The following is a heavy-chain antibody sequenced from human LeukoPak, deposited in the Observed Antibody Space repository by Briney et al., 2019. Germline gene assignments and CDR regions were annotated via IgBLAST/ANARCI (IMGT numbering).Heavy chain of an antibody. CDR3: WGYYDSSGYITTDDAFDI. CDR1: GFTFSSYA. V-gene: IGHV3-23*01. Sequence: GGSLRLSCAASGFTFSSYAMSWVRQAPGKGLEWVSAISGSGGSTYYADSVKGRFTISRDNSKNTLYLQMNSLRAEDTAVYYCWGYYDSSGYITTDDAFDIWGQGTMVTVSS. D-gene: IGHD3-22*01. J-gene: IGHJ3*02. CDR2: ISGSGGST.